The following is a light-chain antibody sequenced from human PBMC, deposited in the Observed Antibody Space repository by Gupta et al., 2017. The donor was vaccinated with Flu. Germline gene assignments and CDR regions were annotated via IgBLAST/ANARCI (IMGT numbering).Light chain of an antibody. CDR2: KAS. J-gene: IGKJ4*01. CDR1: QSISSW. V-gene: IGKV1-5*03. Sequence: GDRVTITCRASQSISSWLAWYRQKPGKAPKLLIYKASSLESGVPSRFSGSGSGTEFTLTISSLQPDDFATYYCQQYNSYPLTFGGGTKVEIK. CDR3: QQYNSYPLT.